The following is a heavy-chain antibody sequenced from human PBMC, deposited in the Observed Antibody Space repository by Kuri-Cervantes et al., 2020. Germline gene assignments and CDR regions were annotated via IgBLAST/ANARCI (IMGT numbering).Heavy chain of an antibody. J-gene: IGHJ5*02. CDR3: ARSGRCSGGSGYYNWFDP. D-gene: IGHD2-15*01. CDR2: INPNSGGT. V-gene: IGHV1-2*02. CDR1: GYTFTGYY. Sequence: AAVKVSCKASGYTFTGYYMHWVRQAPGQGLEWMGWINPNSGGTNYAQEFQGRVTMTRDTSISTAYMELSRLRSDDTAVYYCARSGRCSGGSGYYNWFDPWGQGTLVTVSS.